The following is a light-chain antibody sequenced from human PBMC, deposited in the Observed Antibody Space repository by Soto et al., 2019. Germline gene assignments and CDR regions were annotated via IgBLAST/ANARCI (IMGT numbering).Light chain of an antibody. CDR2: GAS. V-gene: IGKV1-27*01. J-gene: IGKJ3*01. CDR1: QGISNY. CDR3: QNYNTYSQCT. Sequence: DIRMTQSQSSLSASVGVRVTSACRASQGISNYLAWYQQKPGKVPNLLIYGASPLQSGVPSRHTGSGSGTDFPLTISRQQLEDVATYYCQNYNTYSQCTFGPVTKVDIK.